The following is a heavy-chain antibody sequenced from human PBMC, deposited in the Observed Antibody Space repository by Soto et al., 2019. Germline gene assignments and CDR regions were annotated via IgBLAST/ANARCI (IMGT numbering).Heavy chain of an antibody. D-gene: IGHD3-22*01. Sequence: GGSLRLSCAASGFTFSSYGMHWVRQAPGKGLEWVAVVSHDGSNKHYADSVKGRFTISRDNSKNTVYMQMNSLRVEDTAVYYCVRDWLNHYFNYWGQGALVTAPQ. CDR3: VRDWLNHYFNY. V-gene: IGHV3-30*03. CDR1: GFTFSSYG. J-gene: IGHJ4*02. CDR2: VSHDGSNK.